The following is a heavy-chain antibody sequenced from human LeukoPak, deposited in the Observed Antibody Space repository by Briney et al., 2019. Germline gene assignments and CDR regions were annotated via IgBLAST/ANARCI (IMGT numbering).Heavy chain of an antibody. Sequence: SETLSLTCTVSRGSIRSYYWSWIRQPAGKGLEWLGRIDSSGTTNYSPSLKSRVTISVDTSKSQFSLKLNSVSAADTAVYYCARNGGSGTYYDGSFDYWGQGTLVTVSS. V-gene: IGHV4-4*07. D-gene: IGHD1-26*01. J-gene: IGHJ4*02. CDR3: ARNGGSGTYYDGSFDY. CDR1: RGSIRSYY. CDR2: IDSSGTT.